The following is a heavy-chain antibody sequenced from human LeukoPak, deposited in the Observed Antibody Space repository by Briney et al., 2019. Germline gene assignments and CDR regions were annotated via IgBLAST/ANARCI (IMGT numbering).Heavy chain of an antibody. CDR1: GDSISSHY. V-gene: IGHV4-59*11. CDR3: TRLLDNDSSGDPDTFDM. J-gene: IGHJ3*02. Sequence: SETLSLTCTVSGDSISSHYWSWIRLPPRKGLEWIGFIYYTGRTRYNPSLQSRVTISADTSKNHFSLKLTSMTAADAAVYFCTRLLDNDSSGDPDTFDMWGQGTMVTVSS. CDR2: IYYTGRT. D-gene: IGHD3-22*01.